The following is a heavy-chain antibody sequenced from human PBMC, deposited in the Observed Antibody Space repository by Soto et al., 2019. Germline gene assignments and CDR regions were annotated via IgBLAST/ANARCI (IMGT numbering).Heavy chain of an antibody. Sequence: SETLSLTCTVSGGSISSSSYYWGWIRQPPGKGLEWIGSIYYSGSTYYNTSLKSRVTISVDTSKNQFSLKLSSVTAADTAVYYCARPYANSSGSNKGNNWFDPWGQETLVTVSS. V-gene: IGHV4-39*01. CDR1: GGSISSSSYY. CDR3: ARPYANSSGSNKGNNWFDP. CDR2: IYYSGST. J-gene: IGHJ5*02. D-gene: IGHD6-19*01.